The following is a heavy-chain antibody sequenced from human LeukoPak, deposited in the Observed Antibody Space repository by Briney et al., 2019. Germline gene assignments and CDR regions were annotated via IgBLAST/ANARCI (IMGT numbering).Heavy chain of an antibody. D-gene: IGHD2-15*01. Sequence: PGGSLRLTCAASGLTFSSYAMSWVRQAPGKGLEWVSAISGSGGSTYYADSVKGRFTISRDNSKNTLYLQMNSLRAEDTAVYYCAKEIYCSGGSCYSDAFDIWGQGTMVTVSS. CDR3: AKEIYCSGGSCYSDAFDI. CDR2: ISGSGGST. J-gene: IGHJ3*02. V-gene: IGHV3-23*01. CDR1: GLTFSSYA.